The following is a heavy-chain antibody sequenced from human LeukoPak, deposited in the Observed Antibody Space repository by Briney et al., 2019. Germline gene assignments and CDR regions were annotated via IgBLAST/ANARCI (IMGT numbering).Heavy chain of an antibody. CDR2: ISYDGSIK. Sequence: GGSLRLSCAASGFTFSTYGMHWVRQAPGKGLEWVAVISYDGSIKYYADSVKGRFTASRDNSKNTLYLQMNSLRAEDTAVYYCARDLEVVVVAATLDYWGQGTLVTVSS. J-gene: IGHJ4*02. CDR1: GFTFSTYG. D-gene: IGHD2-15*01. CDR3: ARDLEVVVVAATLDY. V-gene: IGHV3-30*03.